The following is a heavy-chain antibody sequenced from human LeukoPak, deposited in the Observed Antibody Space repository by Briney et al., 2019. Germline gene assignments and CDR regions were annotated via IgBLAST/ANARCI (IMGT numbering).Heavy chain of an antibody. CDR3: ARGGHYDSWRAFDI. V-gene: IGHV3-7*01. CDR1: GFPFSPAW. J-gene: IGHJ3*02. CDR2: IRQDGSEK. D-gene: IGHD3-22*01. Sequence: GGSLRLSCAGSGFPFSPAWMSWVRQAPGKGLEWVANIRQDGSEKYYVDSVKGRCTISRDNAKNSPYLQMNSVRAEDTAVYYCARGGHYDSWRAFDIWGQGTMVTVSS.